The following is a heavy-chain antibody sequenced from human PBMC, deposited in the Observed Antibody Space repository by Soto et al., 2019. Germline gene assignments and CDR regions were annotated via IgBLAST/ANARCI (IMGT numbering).Heavy chain of an antibody. CDR2: VYNSGST. CDR1: GGSISSNY. J-gene: IGHJ4*02. Sequence: SETLSLTCTVSGGSISSNYWTWMRQPPGKGLEWIGYVYNSGSTNYNPSLKSRVTISEGTSKSQFSLKVNSMTAADTAVYYCARYRREAVAGYTLDNWGQGMLVTVSS. V-gene: IGHV4-59*01. D-gene: IGHD6-13*01. CDR3: ARYRREAVAGYTLDN.